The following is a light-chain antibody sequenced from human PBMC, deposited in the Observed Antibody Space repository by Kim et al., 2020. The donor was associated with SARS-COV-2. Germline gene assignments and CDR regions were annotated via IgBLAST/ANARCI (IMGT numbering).Light chain of an antibody. CDR3: QQRSN. Sequence: ATLSLAHGERATLSCRASQSVGTYLAWYQQKPGQAPRLLIYDASKRATGIPARFRGSGSGTDFTLTIGTLEPEDFAVYYCQQRSNFGQGTRLEIK. CDR2: DAS. CDR1: QSVGTY. J-gene: IGKJ5*01. V-gene: IGKV3-11*01.